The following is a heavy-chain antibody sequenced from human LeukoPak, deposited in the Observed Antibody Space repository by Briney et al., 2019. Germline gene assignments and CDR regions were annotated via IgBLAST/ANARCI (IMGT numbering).Heavy chain of an antibody. D-gene: IGHD5-24*01. CDR3: ARQGDVDLDY. V-gene: IGHV4-39*01. Sequence: SETLSLTCTVSGGTISSSSYYWGWIRQPPGKGLEWIGSIYYSGSTYYNPSLKSRVTISVDTSKNQFSLKLSSVTAADTAVYYCARQGDVDLDYWGQGTLVTVSS. CDR1: GGTISSSSYY. J-gene: IGHJ4*02. CDR2: IYYSGST.